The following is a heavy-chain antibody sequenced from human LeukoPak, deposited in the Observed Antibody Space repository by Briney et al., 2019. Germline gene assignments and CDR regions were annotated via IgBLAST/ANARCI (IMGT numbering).Heavy chain of an antibody. Sequence: ETLSLTCAVYGGSFSGYYWSWIRQPPGKGLEWIGEINHSGSTNYNPSLKSRVTISVATSKNQFSLKLSSVTAADTAVYHCARIAAADPVAFDIWGQGTMVTVSS. CDR1: GGSFSGYY. CDR2: INHSGST. V-gene: IGHV4-34*01. CDR3: ARIAAADPVAFDI. J-gene: IGHJ3*02. D-gene: IGHD6-13*01.